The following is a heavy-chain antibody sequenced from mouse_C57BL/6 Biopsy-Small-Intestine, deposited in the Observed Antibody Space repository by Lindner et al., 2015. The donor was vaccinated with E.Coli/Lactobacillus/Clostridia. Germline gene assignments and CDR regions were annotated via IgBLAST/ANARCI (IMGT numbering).Heavy chain of an antibody. J-gene: IGHJ4*01. V-gene: IGHV1-47*01. CDR1: GYTFTTYP. D-gene: IGHD3-2*02. Sequence: VQLQESGAELVKPGASVKMSCKASGYTFTTYPIEWMKQNHGESLEWIGNFHPYNDDTKYNEKFKGKATLTVEKSSSTVYLELSRLTSDDSAVYYCARGSSGFYATDYWGQGTSVTVSS. CDR3: ARGSSGFYATDY. CDR2: FHPYNDDT.